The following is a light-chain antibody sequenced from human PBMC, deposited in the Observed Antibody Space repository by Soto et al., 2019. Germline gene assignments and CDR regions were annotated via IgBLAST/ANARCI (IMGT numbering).Light chain of an antibody. CDR1: QSISSNY. Sequence: EIVLTQSPGTLSLSPGARATLSCRASQSISSNYLAWYQQKPGQAPRLLIYGASSRATGIPDRFSGSGSGTDFTLTSSRLEPEDFAVYYCQQYGSSPPYTFGQGTKLEIK. J-gene: IGKJ2*01. CDR3: QQYGSSPPYT. CDR2: GAS. V-gene: IGKV3-20*01.